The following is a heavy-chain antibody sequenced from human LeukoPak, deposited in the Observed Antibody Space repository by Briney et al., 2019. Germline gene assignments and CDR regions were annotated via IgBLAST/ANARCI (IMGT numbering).Heavy chain of an antibody. CDR2: IHYSGST. D-gene: IGHD3-10*01. V-gene: IGHV4-59*01. J-gene: IGHJ4*02. Sequence: SETLSLTCTVSGVSISSYYWSWIRQPPGKGLEWIGYIHYSGSTNYNPSLKSRVTISVDASKNQFSLKLSSVTAADTAMYYCASGFDWGQGTLVTVSS. CDR1: GVSISSYY. CDR3: ASGFD.